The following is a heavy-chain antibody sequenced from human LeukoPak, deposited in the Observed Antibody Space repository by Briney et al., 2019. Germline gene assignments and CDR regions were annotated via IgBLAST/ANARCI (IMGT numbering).Heavy chain of an antibody. Sequence: GGSRRLSCAASGFTFSSYWMHWVRQAPGKGLLWVSRLNEDGSITNYADSVKGRFSISRDNAKNTLILQMNNLRAEDTAVYYCVRSFGGRTEYWGQGTLVTVSS. CDR1: GFTFSSYW. D-gene: IGHD3-16*01. J-gene: IGHJ4*01. CDR3: VRSFGGRTEY. V-gene: IGHV3-74*01. CDR2: LNEDGSIT.